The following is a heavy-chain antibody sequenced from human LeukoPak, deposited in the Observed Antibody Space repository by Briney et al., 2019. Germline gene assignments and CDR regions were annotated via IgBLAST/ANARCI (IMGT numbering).Heavy chain of an antibody. Sequence: PGGSLRLSCAASGFTFSSYWMHWVRQAPGKGLVWVSRINTDGSSTSYADSVKGRFTISRDNAKNTLYLQMNSLRAEDTAVYYCARAPPESKYYGSGSYYTDYWGQGTLVTVSS. J-gene: IGHJ4*02. D-gene: IGHD3-10*01. CDR2: INTDGSST. V-gene: IGHV3-74*01. CDR1: GFTFSSYW. CDR3: ARAPPESKYYGSGSYYTDY.